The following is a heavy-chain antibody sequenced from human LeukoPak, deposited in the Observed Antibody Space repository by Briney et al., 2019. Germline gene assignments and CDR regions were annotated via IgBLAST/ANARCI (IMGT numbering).Heavy chain of an antibody. V-gene: IGHV3-74*01. J-gene: IGHJ6*02. CDR3: VRGYSFGPYGMDV. CDR2: IYGDGSRI. Sequence: GGSLRLSCVASGFTFSTYWMHWVRQAPGKGLVWVSRIYGDGSRISYADSVKGRFTISRDNSKNTLYLQMSSLRAEDTAVYFCVRGYSFGPYGMDVWGQGTTVTVSS. CDR1: GFTFSTYW. D-gene: IGHD2-15*01.